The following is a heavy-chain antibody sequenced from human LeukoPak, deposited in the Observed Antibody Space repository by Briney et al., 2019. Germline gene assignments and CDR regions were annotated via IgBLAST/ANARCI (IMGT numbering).Heavy chain of an antibody. CDR3: ARDIRRDSSSWPSTDYYGMDV. Sequence: SQTLSLTCAISGDSVSSNSAAWNWIRQSPSRGLEWLGRTYYRSKWYNDYAVSVKSRITINPDTSKNQFSLQLNSVTPEDTAVYYCARDIRRDSSSWPSTDYYGMDVWGQGTTVTVSS. V-gene: IGHV6-1*01. D-gene: IGHD6-13*01. CDR1: GDSVSSNSAA. CDR2: TYYRSKWYN. J-gene: IGHJ6*02.